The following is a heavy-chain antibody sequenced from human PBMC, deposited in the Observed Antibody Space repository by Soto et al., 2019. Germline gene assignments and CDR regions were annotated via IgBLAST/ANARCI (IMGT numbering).Heavy chain of an antibody. V-gene: IGHV1-69*13. J-gene: IGHJ4*02. CDR1: GGTFISYA. Sequence: SVKVSCKASGGTFISYAISWVRQAPGQGLKWMGGIIPIFGTANYAQKFEGRVTITADESTSTAYMELSSLRSEDTAVDYCARESRYCSGGSCYFLPGIDYWGQGTLVTVSS. D-gene: IGHD2-15*01. CDR2: IIPIFGTA. CDR3: ARESRYCSGGSCYFLPGIDY.